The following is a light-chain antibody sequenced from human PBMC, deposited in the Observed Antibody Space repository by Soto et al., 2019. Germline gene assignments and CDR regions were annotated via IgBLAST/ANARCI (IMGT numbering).Light chain of an antibody. CDR3: QQTYTTPWT. V-gene: IGKV1-39*01. CDR1: QNXXXX. J-gene: IGKJ1*01. CDR2: DAA. Sequence: DIXXTQSPSSLSAXIGDRVTITCRASQNXXXXLNWYQQRPGKAPKLLIHDAASLQSGVPSRFSGSGSGTDFALTINSLQPEDFSTIYCQQTYTTPWTFGQGTKVEIK.